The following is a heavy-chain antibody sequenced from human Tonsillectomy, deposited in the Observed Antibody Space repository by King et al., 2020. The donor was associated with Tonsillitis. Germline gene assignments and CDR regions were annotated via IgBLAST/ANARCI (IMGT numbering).Heavy chain of an antibody. V-gene: IGHV5-10-1*03. CDR1: GYSFTSYW. CDR2: IDPSDSYI. Sequence: DVQLVQSGAEVKKPGESLRISCKGSGYSFTSYWITWVRQMPGKGLEWRGRIDPSDSYIKYSPSFQGHVTIPADKSISTAYLQWSSLKASETAMYYCARHLKTVATTLFDYWGQGTLVTVSS. J-gene: IGHJ4*02. CDR3: ARHLKTVATTLFDY. D-gene: IGHD5-24*01.